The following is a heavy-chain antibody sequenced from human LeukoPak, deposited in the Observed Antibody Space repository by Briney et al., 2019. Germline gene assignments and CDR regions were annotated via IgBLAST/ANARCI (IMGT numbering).Heavy chain of an antibody. V-gene: IGHV3-33*06. J-gene: IGHJ4*02. Sequence: PGGSLRLSCAASGFTFSSYGMHWVRQAPGKGLEWVAVIWYDGSNKYYADSVKGRFTISRDSSKNTLYLQMNSLRAEDTAVYYCAKGTNSGSYINEDYYFDYWGQGTLVTVSS. CDR2: IWYDGSNK. CDR1: GFTFSSYG. D-gene: IGHD1-26*01. CDR3: AKGTNSGSYINEDYYFDY.